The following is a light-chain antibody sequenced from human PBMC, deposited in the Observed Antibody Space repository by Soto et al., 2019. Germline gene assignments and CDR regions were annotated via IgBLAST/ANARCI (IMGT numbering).Light chain of an antibody. CDR3: QQSYSSPPT. Sequence: DIQMTQSPSSLSASLGDRVIITCRASQTISSHLNRYQQKPGKAPNLLVYAASSLQSGVPSRFTGSGSGTDFTLTISSLQPEDFATYYCQQSYSSPPTFGQGTKVDIK. CDR1: QTISSH. V-gene: IGKV1-39*01. CDR2: AAS. J-gene: IGKJ1*01.